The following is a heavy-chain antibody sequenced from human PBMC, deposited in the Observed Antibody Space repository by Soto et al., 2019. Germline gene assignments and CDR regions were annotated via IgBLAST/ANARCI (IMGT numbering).Heavy chain of an antibody. Sequence: EVQLVESGGGLVQPGGSLRLSCAASGFTVSSNYMSWVRQAPGKGLEWVSVIYSGGSTYYADSVKGRFTISRHNSKNTLYLQMNSLRAEDTAVYYCARDPDTDEGYSSVFGAFDIWGQGTMVTVAS. CDR2: IYSGGST. D-gene: IGHD6-19*01. J-gene: IGHJ3*02. V-gene: IGHV3-53*04. CDR1: GFTVSSNY. CDR3: ARDPDTDEGYSSVFGAFDI.